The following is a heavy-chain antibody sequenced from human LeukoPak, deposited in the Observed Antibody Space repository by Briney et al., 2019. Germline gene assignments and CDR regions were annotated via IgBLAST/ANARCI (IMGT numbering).Heavy chain of an antibody. CDR3: ARPLDYGGNWFDP. J-gene: IGHJ5*02. Sequence: GGSLRLSCAASGFTFSSYSMNWVRQAPGKGLEWVSSISSSSSCIYYADSVKGRFTISRDNAKNSLYLQMNSLRAEDTAVYYCARPLDYGGNWFDPWGQGTLVTVSS. D-gene: IGHD4-23*01. V-gene: IGHV3-21*01. CDR2: ISSSSSCI. CDR1: GFTFSSYS.